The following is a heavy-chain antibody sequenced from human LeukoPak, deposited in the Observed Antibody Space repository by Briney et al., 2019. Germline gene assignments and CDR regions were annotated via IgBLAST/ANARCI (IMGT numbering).Heavy chain of an antibody. J-gene: IGHJ4*02. CDR2: ISSSSSTK. V-gene: IGHV3-48*02. Sequence: GGCLRLSCAASGFSFSSSSMHWIRQAPGKGLEWVSFISSSSSTKYYADSVKGRFTISRDNAKNSLYLQMSSLRDEDTAVYYCARDYGGSYYYYFDYWGQGTLVTVSS. CDR1: GFSFSSSS. D-gene: IGHD1-26*01. CDR3: ARDYGGSYYYYFDY.